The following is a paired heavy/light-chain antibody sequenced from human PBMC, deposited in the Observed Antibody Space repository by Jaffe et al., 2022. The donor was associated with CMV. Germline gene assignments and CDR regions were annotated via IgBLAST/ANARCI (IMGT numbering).Heavy chain of an antibody. D-gene: IGHD5-18*01. CDR2: INPSGGST. CDR3: ATSVDTAMGPFPKDHYYYYGMDV. Sequence: QVQLVQSGAEVKKPGASVKVSCKASGYTFTSYYMHWVRQAPGQGLEWMGIINPSGGSTSYAQKFQGRVTMTRDTSTSTVYMELSSLRSEDTAVYYCATSVDTAMGPFPKDHYYYYGMDVWGQGTTVTVSS. J-gene: IGHJ6*02. V-gene: IGHV1-46*01. CDR1: GYTFTSYY.
Light chain of an antibody. J-gene: IGLJ3*02. V-gene: IGLV3-9*01. Sequence: SYELTQPLSVSVALGQTARITCGGNNIGSKNVHWYQQKPGQAPVLVIYRDSNRPSGIPERFSGSNSGNTATLTISRAQAGDEADYYCQVWDSSTAVFGGGTKLTVL. CDR1: NIGSKN. CDR2: RDS. CDR3: QVWDSSTAV.